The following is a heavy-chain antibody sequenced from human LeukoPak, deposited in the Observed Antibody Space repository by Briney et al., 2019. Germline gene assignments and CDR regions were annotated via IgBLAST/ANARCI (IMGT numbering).Heavy chain of an antibody. V-gene: IGHV3-48*03. J-gene: IGHJ6*02. CDR2: ISSSGSTI. D-gene: IGHD1-26*01. CDR3: ARVQRWELPHGVYYYYYGMDV. CDR1: GFTFSSYE. Sequence: GGSLRLSCAASGFTFSSYEMNWVRQAPGKGLEWVSYISSSGSTIYYADSVKGRFTISRDNAKNSLYLQMNSLRAEDTAVYYCARVQRWELPHGVYYYYYGMDVWGQGTTVTVSS.